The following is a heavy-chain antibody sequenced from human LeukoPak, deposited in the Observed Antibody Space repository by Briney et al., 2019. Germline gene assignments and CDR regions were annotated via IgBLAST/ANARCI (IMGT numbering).Heavy chain of an antibody. J-gene: IGHJ4*02. Sequence: ASVKVSCKASGYTFTGYYMHWVRQAPGHGLEWMGWINPNSGGTNYAQKFRGRVTMTRDTSISTAYMELSRLRSDDTAVYYCARGPGIAVAPPFDYWGQGTLVTVSS. CDR1: GYTFTGYY. D-gene: IGHD6-19*01. CDR2: INPNSGGT. V-gene: IGHV1-2*02. CDR3: ARGPGIAVAPPFDY.